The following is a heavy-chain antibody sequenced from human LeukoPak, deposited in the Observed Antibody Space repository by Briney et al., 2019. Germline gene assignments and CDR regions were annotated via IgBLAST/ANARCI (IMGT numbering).Heavy chain of an antibody. D-gene: IGHD4-17*01. Sequence: ASVKVSCKASGCSFVLYGISWVRQAPGQGPEWMGWISTYNGNTKYAEKFQGRVTMTTDTPTSTAHMELRSLRSDDTAVYYCARDEDYGIFVNVDYWGQGTLVTVSS. CDR1: GCSFVLYG. J-gene: IGHJ4*02. CDR3: ARDEDYGIFVNVDY. CDR2: ISTYNGNT. V-gene: IGHV1-18*01.